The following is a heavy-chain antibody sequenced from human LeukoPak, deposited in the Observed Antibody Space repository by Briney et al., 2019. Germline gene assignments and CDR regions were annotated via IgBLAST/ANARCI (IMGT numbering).Heavy chain of an antibody. Sequence: GGSLRLSCVASGCTFSSYWMSWVRQAPGKGLEWVANIKQDGSEKHYVDSLKGRFTISRDNAKNSLYLQMNGLRAEDTAVYYCARKFYAMDVWGIGTTVTVSS. CDR1: GCTFSSYW. CDR3: ARKFYAMDV. J-gene: IGHJ6*04. V-gene: IGHV3-7*03. CDR2: IKQDGSEK.